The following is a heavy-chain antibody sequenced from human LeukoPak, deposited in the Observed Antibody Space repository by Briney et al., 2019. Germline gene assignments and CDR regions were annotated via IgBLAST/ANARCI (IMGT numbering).Heavy chain of an antibody. J-gene: IGHJ4*02. D-gene: IGHD4-17*01. CDR2: ISSSGSTI. Sequence: GESLKISCAASGFTFSDYYMSWIRQAPGKGLEWVSYISSSGSTIYYADSVKGRFTISRDNAKNSLYLQMNSLRAEDTAVYYCAKDYGDPSGYFDYWGQGTLVTVSS. CDR3: AKDYGDPSGYFDY. V-gene: IGHV3-11*01. CDR1: GFTFSDYY.